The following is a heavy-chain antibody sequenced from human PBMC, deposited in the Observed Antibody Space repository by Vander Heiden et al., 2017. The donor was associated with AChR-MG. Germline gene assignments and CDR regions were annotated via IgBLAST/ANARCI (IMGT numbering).Heavy chain of an antibody. Sequence: QVQLVESGGGLVQPGRSLRLSCAASGFTFSSYAMHWVRQAPGKGLEWVAVISYDGSNKYYADSVKGRFTISRDNSKNTLYLQMNSLRAEDTAVYYCARDRGRVVPAAIYYWGQGTLVTVSS. V-gene: IGHV3-30-3*01. CDR2: ISYDGSNK. CDR3: ARDRGRVVPAAIYY. J-gene: IGHJ4*02. D-gene: IGHD2-2*01. CDR1: GFTFSSYA.